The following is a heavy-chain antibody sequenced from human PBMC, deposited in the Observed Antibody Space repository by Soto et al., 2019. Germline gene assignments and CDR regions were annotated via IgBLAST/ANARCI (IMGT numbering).Heavy chain of an antibody. J-gene: IGHJ4*02. CDR2: IWFDGSDK. Sequence: QVQLVESGGDVVQPGTSLRLSCAATGFTFGRHGMHWVCQAPGKGPEWVAVIWFDGSDKYYADSVKGRFTISRDNPRNTLYLQMDNLRVEDTAVYYCARDQGKVHFDYWGQGTLVTVSS. V-gene: IGHV3-33*01. CDR1: GFTFGRHG. CDR3: ARDQGKVHFDY. D-gene: IGHD3-10*01.